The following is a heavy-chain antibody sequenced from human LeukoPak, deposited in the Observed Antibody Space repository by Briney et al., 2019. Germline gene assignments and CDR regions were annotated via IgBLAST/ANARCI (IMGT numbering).Heavy chain of an antibody. V-gene: IGHV3-30*18. CDR1: GFTFSSYG. D-gene: IGHD3-10*01. CDR2: ISYDGSNK. J-gene: IGHJ4*02. CDR3: AKDGGRYYGSGSYFGYFDY. Sequence: GGSLRLSCAASGFTFSSYGMHWVRQAPGKGLEWVAVISYDGSNKYYADSVKGRLTISRDNSKNTLYVQMNSLRAEDTAVYYCAKDGGRYYGSGSYFGYFDYWGQGTLVTVSS.